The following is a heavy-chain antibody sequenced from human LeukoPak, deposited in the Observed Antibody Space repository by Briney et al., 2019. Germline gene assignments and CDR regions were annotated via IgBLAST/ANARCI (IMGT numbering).Heavy chain of an antibody. J-gene: IGHJ6*02. Sequence: PGGSLRLSCAASGFTFSSYAMHWVRQAPGKGLEWVAVISYDGSNKYYADSVKGRFTISRDNSKNTLYLQMNSLRAEDTAVYYCARDYVNYYYGMDVWGQGPRSPSP. D-gene: IGHD3-10*02. V-gene: IGHV3-30-3*01. CDR1: GFTFSSYA. CDR2: ISYDGSNK. CDR3: ARDYVNYYYGMDV.